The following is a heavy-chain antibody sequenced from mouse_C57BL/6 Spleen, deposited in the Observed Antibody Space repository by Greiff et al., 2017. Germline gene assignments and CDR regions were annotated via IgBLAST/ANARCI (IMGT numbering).Heavy chain of an antibody. CDR1: GYTFPDYN. V-gene: IGHV1-22*01. Sequence: VQLQQSGPELVKPGASVKMSCKASGYTFPDYNMHWVKQSHGKSLEWIGYINPNNGGTSYNQKFKGKATLTVNKSSSTAYMELRSLTSEDSAVYYCARSLYYYGSSRYAMDYWGQGTSVTVSS. J-gene: IGHJ4*01. D-gene: IGHD1-1*01. CDR2: INPNNGGT. CDR3: ARSLYYYGSSRYAMDY.